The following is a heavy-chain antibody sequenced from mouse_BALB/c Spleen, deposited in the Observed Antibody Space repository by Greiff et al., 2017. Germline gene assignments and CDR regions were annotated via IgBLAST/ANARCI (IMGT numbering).Heavy chain of an antibody. J-gene: IGHJ4*01. CDR3: ARLLVWAMDY. CDR2: ISSGGSYT. D-gene: IGHD2-10*02. V-gene: IGHV5-9-3*01. Sequence: EVHLVESGGGLVKPGGSLKLSCAASGFTFSSYAMSWVRQTPEKRLEWVATISSGGSYTYYPDSVKGRFTISRDNAKNTLYLQMSSLRSEDTAMYYCARLLVWAMDYWGQGTSVTVSS. CDR1: GFTFSSYA.